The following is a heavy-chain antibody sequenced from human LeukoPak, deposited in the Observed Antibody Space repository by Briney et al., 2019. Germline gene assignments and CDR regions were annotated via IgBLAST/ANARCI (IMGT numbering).Heavy chain of an antibody. V-gene: IGHV3-74*01. Sequence: GGSLRLSCAASGFTFSSYWMHWVRQAPGKGLVWVSRINSDGSSTSYADFVKGRFSISRDNGKNTLYLQMNSLRAEDTAVYYCARDISSGYYDAFDIWGQGTMVTVSS. CDR1: GFTFSSYW. CDR2: INSDGSST. D-gene: IGHD3-22*01. J-gene: IGHJ3*02. CDR3: ARDISSGYYDAFDI.